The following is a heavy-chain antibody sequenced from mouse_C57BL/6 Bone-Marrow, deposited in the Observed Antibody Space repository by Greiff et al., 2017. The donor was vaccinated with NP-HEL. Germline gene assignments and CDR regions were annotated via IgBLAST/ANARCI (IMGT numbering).Heavy chain of an antibody. D-gene: IGHD1-1*01. CDR3: AREGNDYGRGGYFYV. CDR1: GYTFTSYW. V-gene: IGHV1-52*01. CDR2: IDPSDSET. J-gene: IGHJ1*03. Sequence: QVQLQQPGAELVRPGSSVKLSCKASGYTFTSYWMHWVKQRPIQGLEWIGNIDPSDSETHYNQKFKDKATLTVDKSSSTAYMQLSRLTSEDSAVYYCAREGNDYGRGGYFYVGGTATTVSAAS.